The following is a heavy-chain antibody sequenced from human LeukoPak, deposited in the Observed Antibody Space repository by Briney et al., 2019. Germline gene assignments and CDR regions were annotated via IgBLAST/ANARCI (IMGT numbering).Heavy chain of an antibody. V-gene: IGHV4-30-4*08. CDR2: IYYSGST. CDR3: AREIYCFDY. Sequence: SQTLSLTCTVSGGSISSGDYYWGWIRQPPGKGLEWIGYIYYSGSTYYSPSLKSRVTISVDTSKNQFSLKLSSVTAADTAVYYCAREIYCFDYWGQGTLGTVSS. CDR1: GGSISSGDYY. J-gene: IGHJ4*02. D-gene: IGHD3-3*01.